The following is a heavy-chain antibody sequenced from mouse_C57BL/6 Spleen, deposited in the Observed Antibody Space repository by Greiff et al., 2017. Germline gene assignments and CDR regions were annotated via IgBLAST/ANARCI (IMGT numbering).Heavy chain of an antibody. CDR2: ICYRGST. D-gene: IGHD1-1*01. CDR1: GYSITSGYD. CDR3: AREDYGSSYGYFGV. J-gene: IGHJ1*03. V-gene: IGHV3-1*01. Sequence: EVKLMASGPGMVKPSQSLSLTCTVTGYSITSGYDWHWLRHFPGNNLEWMGYICYRGSTNYNPSLKIPIPITPSTPKNHIFLKLNSVTTEDTATCYGAREDYGSSYGYFGVWGTGTTGT.